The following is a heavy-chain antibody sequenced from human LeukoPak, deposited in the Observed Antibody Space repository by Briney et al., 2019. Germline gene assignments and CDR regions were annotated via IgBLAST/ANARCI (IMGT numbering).Heavy chain of an antibody. V-gene: IGHV3-23*01. J-gene: IGHJ4*02. Sequence: PGGSLRLSCEATGFTFGSHAMYWVRQAPGKGPEWVAGIFGSGGSPHYADSVKGRFIISRDNPRNTVYLQINSLRDEDTAVYYCGKTTVGYSSGQKPAWPVDYWGQGTLVTVSS. CDR2: IFGSGGSP. D-gene: IGHD5-18*01. CDR1: GFTFGSHA. CDR3: GKTTVGYSSGQKPAWPVDY.